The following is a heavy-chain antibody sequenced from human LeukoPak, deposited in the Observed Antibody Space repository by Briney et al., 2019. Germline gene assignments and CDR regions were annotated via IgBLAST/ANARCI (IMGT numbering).Heavy chain of an antibody. CDR1: GGSISSGDYY. J-gene: IGHJ4*02. D-gene: IGHD1-26*01. V-gene: IGHV4-30-4*01. CDR2: IYYSGST. CDR3: ARDRNSGSYFDY. Sequence: SETLSLTCTVSGGSISSGDYYWSWIRQPPGKGLEWIGYIYYSGSTYYNPSLKSRVTISVDTSKNQFSLKLSSVTAADTAVYYCARDRNSGSYFDYWGQGTLVTVSS.